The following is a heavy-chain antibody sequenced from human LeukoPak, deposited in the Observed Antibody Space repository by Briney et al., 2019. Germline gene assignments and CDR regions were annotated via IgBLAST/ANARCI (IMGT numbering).Heavy chain of an antibody. V-gene: IGHV4-34*01. CDR3: ARGGRRWLLPIFDY. D-gene: IGHD3-22*01. CDR1: GGSFSGYY. CDR2: INHSGST. Sequence: SETLSLTCAVYGGSFSGYYWSWIRQPPGKRLEWIGEINHSGSTNYNPSLKSRVTISVDTSKNQFSLKLSSVTAADTAVYYCARGGRRWLLPIFDYWGQGTLVTVSS. J-gene: IGHJ4*02.